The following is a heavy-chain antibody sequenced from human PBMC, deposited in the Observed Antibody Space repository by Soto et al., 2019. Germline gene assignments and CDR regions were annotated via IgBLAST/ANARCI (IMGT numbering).Heavy chain of an antibody. V-gene: IGHV1-8*01. CDR3: AKVSRKGSAIAFDS. CDR2: VNPNNGDT. J-gene: IGHJ4*02. Sequence: QVQLVQSGAELKKPGASVKVSCKASGYTFSNYDMNWVRQATGQGPEWIGWVNPNNGDTGYAQKFQGRVTLTTDIPTTPPKRGRTTLRSEDPAFYYCAKVSRKGSAIAFDSGGRGTLLTVPS. D-gene: IGHD3-10*01. CDR1: GYTFSNYD.